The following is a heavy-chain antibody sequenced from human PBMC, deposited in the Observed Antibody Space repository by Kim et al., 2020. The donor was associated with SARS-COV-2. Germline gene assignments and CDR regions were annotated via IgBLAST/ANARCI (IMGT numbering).Heavy chain of an antibody. V-gene: IGHV4-59*01. J-gene: IGHJ4*02. CDR2: SGGT. D-gene: IGHD5-12*01. CDR3: ARAEVALDY. Sequence: SGGTDYNPTLKSRVTLSVATSTNQFSLQLRSVTAADTAVYYCARAEVALDYWGQGALVTVSS.